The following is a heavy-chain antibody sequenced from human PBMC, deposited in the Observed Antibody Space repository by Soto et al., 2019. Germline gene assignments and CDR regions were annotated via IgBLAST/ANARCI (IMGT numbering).Heavy chain of an antibody. CDR3: ARDHLKPGTYYYYGMDV. J-gene: IGHJ6*02. CDR1: GFTFSSYA. D-gene: IGHD1-1*01. V-gene: IGHV3-23*01. Sequence: GGSLRLSCAASGFTFSSYAMSWVRQAPGKGLEWVSAISGSGGSTYYADSVKGRFTISRDNSKNTLYLQMNSLRAEDTAVYYCARDHLKPGTYYYYGMDVWGQGTTVTVSS. CDR2: ISGSGGST.